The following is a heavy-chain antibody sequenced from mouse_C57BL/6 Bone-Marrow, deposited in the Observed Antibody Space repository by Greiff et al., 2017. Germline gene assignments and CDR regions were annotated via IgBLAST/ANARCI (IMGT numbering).Heavy chain of an antibody. CDR3: ARGGWPWYFDV. Sequence: QVQLKQSGAELAKPGASVKLSCKASGYTFTSYWMHWVKQRPGQGLEWIGYINPSSGYTKYNQKFKDKATLTEDKSSSTAYMQLSSLTYEDSAVYYCARGGWPWYFDVWGTGTTVTVSS. D-gene: IGHD1-1*02. V-gene: IGHV1-7*01. CDR2: INPSSGYT. J-gene: IGHJ1*03. CDR1: GYTFTSYW.